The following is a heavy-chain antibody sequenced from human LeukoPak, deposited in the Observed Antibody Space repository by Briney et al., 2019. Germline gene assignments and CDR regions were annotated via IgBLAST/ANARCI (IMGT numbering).Heavy chain of an antibody. Sequence: PGGSLGLSCAASGFTFSTYEMNWVRQAPGKGLEWVSYISSTGSNIYYADSVKGRFTISRDNAKNSLYLLMNSLRTEDTAVYYCAATYYYDGSGDYWGQGTLVTVSS. CDR3: AATYYYDGSGDY. CDR2: ISSTGSNI. J-gene: IGHJ4*02. D-gene: IGHD3-22*01. V-gene: IGHV3-48*03. CDR1: GFTFSTYE.